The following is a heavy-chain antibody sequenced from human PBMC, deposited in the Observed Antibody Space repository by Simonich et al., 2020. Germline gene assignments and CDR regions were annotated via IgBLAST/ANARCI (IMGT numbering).Heavy chain of an antibody. CDR2: SYYSGST. Sequence: QVQLQESGPGLVKPSETLSLTCTVSGGSISSYYWSWIRQPPRKGLGWIGYSYYSGSTNYNPSLKSRVTISVDTSKNQFSRKLSSVTAADTAVYYCARSLGYYYYYYGMDVWGQGTTVTVSS. D-gene: IGHD1-26*01. CDR1: GGSISSYY. J-gene: IGHJ6*02. V-gene: IGHV4-59*08. CDR3: ARSLGYYYYYYGMDV.